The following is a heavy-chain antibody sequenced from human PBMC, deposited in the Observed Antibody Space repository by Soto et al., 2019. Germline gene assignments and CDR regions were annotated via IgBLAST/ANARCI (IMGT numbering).Heavy chain of an antibody. CDR3: VHRLDVPGLAFDP. J-gene: IGHJ5*02. V-gene: IGHV2-5*01. CDR2: IYWNDDK. D-gene: IGHD3-10*02. CDR1: GFSLSASGAS. Sequence: SGPTLVNPTQTLRLTCAFSGFSLSASGASVGWIRQPPGKALEWLAHIYWNDDKCYSPSLRSRLTISKDTSKNQVVLTFTNMDPADTGTYYCVHRLDVPGLAFDPWGQGTLVTVSS.